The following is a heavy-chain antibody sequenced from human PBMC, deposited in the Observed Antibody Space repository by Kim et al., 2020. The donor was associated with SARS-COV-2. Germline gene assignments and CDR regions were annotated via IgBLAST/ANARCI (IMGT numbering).Heavy chain of an antibody. J-gene: IGHJ3*02. CDR3: ARDGIVGATRSFVDDAFDI. Sequence: SVKVSCKASGGTFSSYAISWVRQAPGQGLEWMGGIIPIFGTANYAQKFQGRVTITADESTSTAYMELSSLRSEDTAVYYCARDGIVGATRSFVDDAFDIWGQGTMVTVSS. CDR1: GGTFSSYA. D-gene: IGHD1-26*01. V-gene: IGHV1-69*13. CDR2: IIPIFGTA.